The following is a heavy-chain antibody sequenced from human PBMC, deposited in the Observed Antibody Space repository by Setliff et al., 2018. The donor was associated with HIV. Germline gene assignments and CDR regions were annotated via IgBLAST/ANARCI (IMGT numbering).Heavy chain of an antibody. Sequence: ASVKVSCKASGYTFSYAMHWVRQAPGQRLEWMGWINAGNGNTKYPQKFQGRITITRDTSASTAYMEVSSLRSEDTAVYYCARDSANYPYYFDYWGQGTLVTVSS. V-gene: IGHV1-3*01. CDR2: INAGNGNT. J-gene: IGHJ4*02. CDR3: ARDSANYPYYFDY. D-gene: IGHD3-10*01. CDR1: GYTFSYA.